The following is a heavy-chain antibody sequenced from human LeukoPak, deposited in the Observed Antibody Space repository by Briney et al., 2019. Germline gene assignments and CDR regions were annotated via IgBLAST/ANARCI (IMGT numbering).Heavy chain of an antibody. V-gene: IGHV3-11*01. D-gene: IGHD6-13*01. J-gene: IGHJ4*02. CDR2: ISNSGSSI. Sequence: GGSLRLSCAASGFTFSDSYMTWIRQAPGKGLEWVSYISNSGSSIYYADSVKGRFTTSRDNAKSSLYLQMNSLRAEDTAVYYCAKDRYSSSFFDYWGQGTLVTVSS. CDR3: AKDRYSSSFFDY. CDR1: GFTFSDSY.